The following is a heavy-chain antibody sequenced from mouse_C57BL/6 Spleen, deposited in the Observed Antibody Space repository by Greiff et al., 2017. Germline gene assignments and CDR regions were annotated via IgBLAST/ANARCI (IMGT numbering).Heavy chain of an antibody. J-gene: IGHJ1*03. V-gene: IGHV3-6*01. Sequence: EVKLQESGPGLVKPSQSLSLTCSVTGYSITSGYYWNWIRQFPGNKQEWMGYISYDGSNNYNPSLKNQIPITRETSNNQFFLMLISVTTEDAATYYWAREGGSSSRWYFDVWGTGTTVTVSS. D-gene: IGHD1-1*01. CDR3: AREGGSSSRWYFDV. CDR2: ISYDGSN. CDR1: GYSITSGYY.